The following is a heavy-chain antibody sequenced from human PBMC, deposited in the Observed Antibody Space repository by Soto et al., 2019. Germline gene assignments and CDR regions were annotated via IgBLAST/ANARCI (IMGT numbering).Heavy chain of an antibody. J-gene: IGHJ4*02. V-gene: IGHV3-30-3*01. Sequence: HWVRQAPGKGLEWVALISTNGNNKFYADSVKGRFTISRDQSKNTIYLQMNSLRPEDTAVYYCARVSLIGSGWPADYWGQGTLVTVSS. CDR2: ISTNGNNK. CDR3: ARVSLIGSGWPADY. D-gene: IGHD6-19*01.